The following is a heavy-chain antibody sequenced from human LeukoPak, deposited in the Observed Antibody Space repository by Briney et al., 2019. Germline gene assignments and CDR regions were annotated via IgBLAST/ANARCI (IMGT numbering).Heavy chain of an antibody. Sequence: SETLSLTCAVSGYSISSGYYWGWIRQPPEKGLEWIGSIYHSGSTYYNPSLKSRVTISVDTSKNQFSLKLSSVTAADTAVYYCARQTCSSTSCYKKRYYYYYYMDVWGKGTTVTVSS. CDR3: ARQTCSSTSCYKKRYYYYYYMDV. V-gene: IGHV4-38-2*01. CDR1: GYSISSGYY. J-gene: IGHJ6*03. CDR2: IYHSGST. D-gene: IGHD2-2*01.